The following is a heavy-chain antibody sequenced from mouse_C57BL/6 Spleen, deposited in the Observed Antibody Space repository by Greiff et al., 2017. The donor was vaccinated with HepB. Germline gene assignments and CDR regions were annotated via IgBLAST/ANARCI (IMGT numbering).Heavy chain of an antibody. Sequence: EVQVVESGGGLVQPGGSLKLSCAASGFTFSDYYMYWVRQTPEKRLEWVAYISNGGGSTYYPDTVKGRFTISRDNAKNTLYLQMSRLKSEDTAMYYCARHDWDWYFDVWGTGTTVTVSS. V-gene: IGHV5-12*01. CDR1: GFTFSDYY. CDR2: ISNGGGST. D-gene: IGHD4-1*01. CDR3: ARHDWDWYFDV. J-gene: IGHJ1*03.